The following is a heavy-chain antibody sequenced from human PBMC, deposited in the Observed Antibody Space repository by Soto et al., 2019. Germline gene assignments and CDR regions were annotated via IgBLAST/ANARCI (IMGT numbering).Heavy chain of an antibody. D-gene: IGHD2-2*01. CDR2: ISYDGSNK. CDR3: AKDVVPAAIGGQNWFDP. V-gene: IGHV3-30*18. Sequence: PLGGYLRLSCSASEFTFSIYGMHWFRQAPGKGLEWVAVISYDGSNKFYADSVKGRFTISRDNSENTLYLQLSSLRAEDTALYYCAKDVVPAAIGGQNWFDPWGQGTLVTVSS. CDR1: EFTFSIYG. J-gene: IGHJ5*02.